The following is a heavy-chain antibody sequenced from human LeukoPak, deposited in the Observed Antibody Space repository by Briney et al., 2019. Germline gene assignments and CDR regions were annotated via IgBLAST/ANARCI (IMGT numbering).Heavy chain of an antibody. Sequence: AGGSLRLSCATSGLTFRTTWMHWVRQAPGKGLMWVSRMNGEGTTIDYADSVKGRFTVSRDNAKNSLYLQMNSLRAEDTAVYYCARDAPGYSYGDYWGQGTLVTVSS. J-gene: IGHJ4*02. CDR3: ARDAPGYSYGDY. CDR2: MNGEGTTI. CDR1: GLTFRTTW. D-gene: IGHD5-18*01. V-gene: IGHV3-74*01.